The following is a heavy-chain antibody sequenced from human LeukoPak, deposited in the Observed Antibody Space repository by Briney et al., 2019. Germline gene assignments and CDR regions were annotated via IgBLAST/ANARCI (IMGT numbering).Heavy chain of an antibody. CDR3: ARGYGLADY. CDR1: GFTFSSYS. D-gene: IGHD4-17*01. V-gene: IGHV3-48*01. Sequence: GGSLRLSCAASGFTFSSYSMNWVRQAPGKGLAWVSNITTSRGTIHYADSVRGRFTICRENAKNPQYLQMNSLRAEDTAVYYCARGYGLADYWGQGTLATVSS. CDR2: ITTSRGTI. J-gene: IGHJ4*02.